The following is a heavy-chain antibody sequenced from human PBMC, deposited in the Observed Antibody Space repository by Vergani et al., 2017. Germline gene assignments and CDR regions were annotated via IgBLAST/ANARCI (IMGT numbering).Heavy chain of an antibody. CDR1: GGSISSYY. D-gene: IGHD3-9*01. V-gene: IGHV4-59*01. CDR2: IYYSGST. J-gene: IGHJ6*02. Sequence: QVQLQESGPGLVKPSETLSLTCTVSGGSISSYYWSWIRQPPGKGLEWIGYIYYSGSTNYNPSLKSRVTISVDTSKNQFSLKLISVTAADTAVYYCATMGGLRYIQEDYYGMDVWGQGTTVTVSS. CDR3: ATMGGLRYIQEDYYGMDV.